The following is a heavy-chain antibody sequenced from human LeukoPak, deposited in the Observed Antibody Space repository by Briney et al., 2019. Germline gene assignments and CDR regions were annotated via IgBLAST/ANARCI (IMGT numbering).Heavy chain of an antibody. V-gene: IGHV3-30*03. Sequence: GGSLRLSCAASGFTFSSYGMHWVRQAPGKGLEWVAVISYDGSNKYYGDSVKGRFTISRDNSKNTLYLQMNSLRAEDTAVYYCASHWAQQLVSDYWGQGTLATVSS. CDR1: GFTFSSYG. J-gene: IGHJ4*02. CDR2: ISYDGSNK. CDR3: ASHWAQQLVSDY. D-gene: IGHD6-13*01.